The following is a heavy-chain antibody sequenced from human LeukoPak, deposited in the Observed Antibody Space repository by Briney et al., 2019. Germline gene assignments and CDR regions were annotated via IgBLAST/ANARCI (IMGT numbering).Heavy chain of an antibody. CDR3: AEVTAMGVFDY. CDR1: GYTFTRYG. CDR2: ISAHNGNT. D-gene: IGHD5-18*01. J-gene: IGHJ4*02. V-gene: IGHV1-18*01. Sequence: ASVKVSCKASGYTFTRYGITWVRQAPGQGLEWMGWISAHNGNTNYAQKLQGRVTMTTDTSTSTAYMELSSLRSEDTAVYYCAEVTAMGVFDYWGREPWSPSPQ.